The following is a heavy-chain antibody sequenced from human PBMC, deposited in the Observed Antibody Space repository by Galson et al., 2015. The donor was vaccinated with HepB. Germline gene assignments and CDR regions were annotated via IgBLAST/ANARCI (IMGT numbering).Heavy chain of an antibody. CDR3: AGMVRGVFDY. V-gene: IGHV3-9*01. CDR2: ISWNSGSI. Sequence: SLRLSCAASGFPFEDYAMHWVRKVQGRGLEGVSGISWNSGSIGYADSVKGRFTISRDNAKNSLYLQMNSLRAEDTAVYYCAGMVRGVFDYWGQGTLVTVSS. D-gene: IGHD3-10*01. J-gene: IGHJ4*02. CDR1: GFPFEDYA.